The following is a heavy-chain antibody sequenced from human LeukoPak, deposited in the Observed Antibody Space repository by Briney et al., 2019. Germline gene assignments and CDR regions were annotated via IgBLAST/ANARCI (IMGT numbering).Heavy chain of an antibody. CDR3: ARDKLVGATTSYYYMDV. J-gene: IGHJ6*03. CDR1: GGSISSYY. D-gene: IGHD1-26*01. Sequence: SETLSLTCTVSGGSISSYYWSWIRQPAGKGLEWIGRIYTSGSTNYNPSLKSRVAMSVDTSKNQFSLKLSSVTAADTAVYYCARDKLVGATTSYYYMDVWGKGTTVTVSS. CDR2: IYTSGST. V-gene: IGHV4-4*07.